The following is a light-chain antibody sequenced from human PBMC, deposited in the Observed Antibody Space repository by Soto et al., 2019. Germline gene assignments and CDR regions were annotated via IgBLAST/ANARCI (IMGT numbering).Light chain of an antibody. CDR2: GAS. V-gene: IGKV3-20*01. CDR3: QQYGSSSYT. Sequence: EIVLTQSPGTLSLSPGERATLSCRASQSVSSSYLAWYQQKPGQAPRLLIYGASTRATGIPDRFSGSGSGTDFTLTIIRLEPEDFAVYYCQQYGSSSYTFGQGTKLEIK. J-gene: IGKJ2*01. CDR1: QSVSSSY.